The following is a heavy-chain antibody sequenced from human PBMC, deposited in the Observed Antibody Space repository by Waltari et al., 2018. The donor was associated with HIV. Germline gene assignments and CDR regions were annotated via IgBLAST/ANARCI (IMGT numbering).Heavy chain of an antibody. Sequence: QVQLQESGPGLVKPSETLSLTCTVPGGPISAYYWSWIRQPAGKGLELIGFIYYNGNTNYNPSLKSRVTISMGTSRNHCSLQLTSVTAADTAVYYCARTYSGSYPRGYAFNIWGQGTMVTVSS. CDR2: IYYNGNT. D-gene: IGHD1-26*01. V-gene: IGHV4-59*01. CDR1: GGPISAYY. J-gene: IGHJ3*02. CDR3: ARTYSGSYPRGYAFNI.